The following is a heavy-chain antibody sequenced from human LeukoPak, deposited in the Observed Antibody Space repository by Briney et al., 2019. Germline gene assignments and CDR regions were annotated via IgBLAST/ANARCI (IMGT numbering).Heavy chain of an antibody. J-gene: IGHJ4*02. CDR2: ISSSGTTI. V-gene: IGHV3-48*03. D-gene: IGHD2-15*01. CDR3: ASYWSY. Sequence: GGSLRLSCVASGFTFSSYEMNWVRQAPGKGPEWVSYISSSGTTIYYANSVKGRFTISRDNAKNSLYLQMNSLRAEDTAVYYCASYWSYWGQGTLVTVSS. CDR1: GFTFSSYE.